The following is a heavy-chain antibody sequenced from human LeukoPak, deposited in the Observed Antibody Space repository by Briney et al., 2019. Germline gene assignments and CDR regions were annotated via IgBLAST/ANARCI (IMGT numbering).Heavy chain of an antibody. CDR2: ISSSGSTI. D-gene: IGHD6-13*01. CDR1: GFTFSSYE. J-gene: IGHJ4*02. V-gene: IGHV3-48*03. CDR3: AGSSSWYLAFDY. Sequence: QSGGSLRLSCAASGFTFSSYEMNWVRQAPGKGLEWVSYISSSGSTIYYADSVKGRFTISRDNSKNTLYLQMNSLRAEDTAVYYCAGSSSWYLAFDYWGQGTLVTVSS.